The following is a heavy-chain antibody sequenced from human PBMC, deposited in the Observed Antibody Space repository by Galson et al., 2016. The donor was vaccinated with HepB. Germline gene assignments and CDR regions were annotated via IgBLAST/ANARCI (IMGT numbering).Heavy chain of an antibody. V-gene: IGHV4-34*12. CDR3: ARQYRGGPSDY. Sequence: LRLSCAASGFTLSTYEMTWVRQPPGQGLEWIGQIFHSGRVNYTPSLASRVTISVDTSNNHFSLRLTSVTAADTALYYCARQYRGGPSDYWGQGTLVIVSS. CDR1: GFTLSTYE. J-gene: IGHJ4*02. CDR2: IFHSGRV. D-gene: IGHD5-12*01.